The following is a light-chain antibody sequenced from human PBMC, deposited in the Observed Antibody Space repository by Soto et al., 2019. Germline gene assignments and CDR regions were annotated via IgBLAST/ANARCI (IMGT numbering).Light chain of an antibody. Sequence: DIQMTQSPSTLSGSVGDRVTITCRASQTISSWLAWYQQKPGKAPKLLIYKASTLKSGVPSRFSGSGSGTEFTLTSSSMQPDDFATYYGQHYNSYSEACGQGTKAELK. CDR2: KAS. J-gene: IGKJ1*01. CDR3: QHYNSYSEA. CDR1: QTISSW. V-gene: IGKV1-5*03.